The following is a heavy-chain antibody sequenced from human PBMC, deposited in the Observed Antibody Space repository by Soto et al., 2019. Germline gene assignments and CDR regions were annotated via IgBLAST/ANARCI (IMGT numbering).Heavy chain of an antibody. D-gene: IGHD3-22*01. J-gene: IGHJ5*02. Sequence: GGSLRLSCAASGFIFSTFDIHWVRQAPGKGLEWVSGIGTLSDAVYAASVQGRFTISRQNDKNSVYLQMNSLRAGDTAVYYCARGRSFSYDSTPPPRFDPRGHGTLVTVSS. V-gene: IGHV3-13*01. CDR1: GFIFSTFD. CDR2: IGTLSDA. CDR3: ARGRSFSYDSTPPPRFDP.